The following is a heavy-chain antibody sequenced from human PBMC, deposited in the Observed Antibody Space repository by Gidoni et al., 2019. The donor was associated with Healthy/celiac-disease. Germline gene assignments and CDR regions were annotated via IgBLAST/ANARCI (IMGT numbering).Heavy chain of an antibody. CDR2: INHRGST. CDR1: GGSFSGYY. V-gene: IGHV4-34*01. Sequence: QVQLQQWGAGLLKPSETLSLTCAVYGGSFSGYYWSWIRQSPGKGLEWIGEINHRGSTNYNPSLKSRVTISVDTSKNQFSLKLSSVTAADTAVYYCARGDGCSSTSCYFQHWGQGTLVTVSS. D-gene: IGHD2-2*01. J-gene: IGHJ1*01. CDR3: ARGDGCSSTSCYFQH.